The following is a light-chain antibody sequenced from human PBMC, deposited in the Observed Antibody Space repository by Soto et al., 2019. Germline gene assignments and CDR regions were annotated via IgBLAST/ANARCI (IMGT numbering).Light chain of an antibody. CDR2: GAS. CDR1: QSVSSY. Sequence: EIVMPQSPATLSVSPGERATLSCRASQSVSSYLAWYQQKPGQAPRLLIYGASSRATGIPDRFSGSGSGTDFTLTISRLEPEDFAVYYCQQYGSSPWTFGQGTKVDIK. V-gene: IGKV3-20*01. J-gene: IGKJ1*01. CDR3: QQYGSSPWT.